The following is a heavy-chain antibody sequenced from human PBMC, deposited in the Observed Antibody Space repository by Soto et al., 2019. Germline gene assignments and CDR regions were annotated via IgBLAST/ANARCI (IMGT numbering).Heavy chain of an antibody. CDR3: AKDHYYGSGSPFDY. V-gene: IGHV3-23*01. J-gene: IGHJ4*02. CDR1: GFTFSSYA. D-gene: IGHD3-10*01. CDR2: ISGSGGST. Sequence: LRLSCAASGFTFSSYAMSWVRQAPGKGLEWVSAISGSGGSTYYADSVKGRFTISRDNSKNTLYLQMNSLRAEDTAVYYCAKDHYYGSGSPFDYWGQGTLVTVSS.